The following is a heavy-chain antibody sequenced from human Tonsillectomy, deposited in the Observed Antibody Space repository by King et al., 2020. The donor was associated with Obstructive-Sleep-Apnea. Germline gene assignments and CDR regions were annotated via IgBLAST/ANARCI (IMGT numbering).Heavy chain of an antibody. J-gene: IGHJ1*01. Sequence: QLQESGPGLVKPSETLSLTCTVSGGSIRTYYWSWIRQPPGKGLEWIGYIYYSGSTNYNPSLKSRVTISVDTSKNQFSLKLSAVTAADTAVYYCARGGEPEYFQHWGQGTLVTVSS. D-gene: IGHD3-10*01. CDR2: IYYSGST. CDR3: ARGGEPEYFQH. V-gene: IGHV4-59*01. CDR1: GGSIRTYY.